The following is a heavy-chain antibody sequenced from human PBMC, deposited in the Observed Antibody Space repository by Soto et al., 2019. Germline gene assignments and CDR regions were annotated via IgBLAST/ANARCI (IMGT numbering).Heavy chain of an antibody. D-gene: IGHD3-22*01. CDR3: ARRGHDNSGYYIYX. CDR2: ISKDGDKK. CDR1: GFTLTTYA. J-gene: IGHJ4*02. V-gene: IGHV3-30-3*01. Sequence: PGGSLILSCAAAGFTLTTYAMHWVRQAPGKGLEWLSVISKDGDKKTYAYSVKVRFTISRDSSENTLFLEMNSLRGEDTALYYCARRGHDNSGYYIYXWGQVALVTVSX.